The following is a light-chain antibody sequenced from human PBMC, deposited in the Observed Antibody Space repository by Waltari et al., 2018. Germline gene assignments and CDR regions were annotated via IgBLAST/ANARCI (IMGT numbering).Light chain of an antibody. V-gene: IGKV3-11*01. CDR3: QQGTDWPFT. CDR1: QSVSSY. Sequence: EIVLTQSPATLSLSPGERATLSCRASQSVSSYLAWFQQKPGQAPRLLIYDASNRATGLPAKCSGSRAATDFNLTISSREPEDFGVYYCQQGTDWPFTFGGGT. CDR2: DAS. J-gene: IGKJ4*02.